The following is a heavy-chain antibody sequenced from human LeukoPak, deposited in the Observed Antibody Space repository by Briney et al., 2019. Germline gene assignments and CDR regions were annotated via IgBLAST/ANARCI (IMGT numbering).Heavy chain of an antibody. CDR3: ATATQPRGYFLH. D-gene: IGHD2-2*01. Sequence: ASVKVSCMASGYTFTTYSLAWVRPAPGQSLEWMGWISVNNGGTNYAQSFQDRVTLTRDTSTNTAYLELRGLRSDDTAIIYCATATQPRGYFLHWGQGNLVTVSS. J-gene: IGHJ1*01. CDR2: ISVNNGGT. V-gene: IGHV1-18*01. CDR1: GYTFTTYS.